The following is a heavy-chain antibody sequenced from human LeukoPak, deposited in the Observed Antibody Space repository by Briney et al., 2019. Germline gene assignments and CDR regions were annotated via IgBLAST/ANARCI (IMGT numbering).Heavy chain of an antibody. V-gene: IGHV4-61*02. D-gene: IGHD1-14*01. CDR1: GGSMSSGSYY. CDR2: IYTSGST. J-gene: IGHJ4*02. CDR3: ARGNPLYY. Sequence: SETLSLTCTVSGGSMSSGSYYWNWIRQPAGKGLEWIGRIYTSGSTNYNPSLKSRVTISLDASKKQFSLKLTSVTAADSAVYYCARGNPLYYWGQGTLVTVSS.